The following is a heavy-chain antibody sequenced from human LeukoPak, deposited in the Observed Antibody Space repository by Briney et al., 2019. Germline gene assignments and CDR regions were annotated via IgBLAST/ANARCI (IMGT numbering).Heavy chain of an antibody. D-gene: IGHD3-22*01. V-gene: IGHV4-4*09. CDR3: ARSPHYYGSTGYYYYGAIDI. CDR1: GGSISSYY. CDR2: IYSSGST. J-gene: IGHJ3*02. Sequence: PSETLSLTCTVSGGSISSYYWSWIRQPPGKGLEWVGYIYSSGSTNYNPSLKSRVTISVDMSKNQFSLKLSSVTAADTAVYYCARSPHYYGSTGYYYYGAIDIWGQGTMVTVSS.